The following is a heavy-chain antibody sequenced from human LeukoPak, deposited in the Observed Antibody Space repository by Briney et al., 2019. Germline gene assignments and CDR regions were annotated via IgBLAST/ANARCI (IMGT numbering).Heavy chain of an antibody. CDR1: GFTFSSYA. CDR2: MSGGGGST. CDR3: AKEGGGYYSGGGY. J-gene: IGHJ4*02. V-gene: IGHV3-23*01. Sequence: GGSLRLSCAASGFTFSSYAMIWVRQAPGKGLEWVSAMSGGGGSTYYADSVKGRFTISRDNSKNTLYLQMNSLRAEDTAVYYCAKEGGGYYSGGGYWGQGTLVTVSS. D-gene: IGHD3-3*01.